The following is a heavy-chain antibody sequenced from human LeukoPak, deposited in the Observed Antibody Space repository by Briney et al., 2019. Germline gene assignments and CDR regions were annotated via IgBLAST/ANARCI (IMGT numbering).Heavy chain of an antibody. CDR2: IYYSGNT. CDR3: ARDVAGGDGFDY. CDR1: GGSVSSGSYY. Sequence: PSETLSLTCTVSGGSVSSGSYYWSWIRQPPGKGLEWMGYIYYSGNTNYNLSLKSRVTISVDTSKNQFSLKLSSVTAADTAVYYCARDVAGGDGFDYWGQGTLVTDSS. J-gene: IGHJ4*02. V-gene: IGHV4-61*01. D-gene: IGHD3-16*01.